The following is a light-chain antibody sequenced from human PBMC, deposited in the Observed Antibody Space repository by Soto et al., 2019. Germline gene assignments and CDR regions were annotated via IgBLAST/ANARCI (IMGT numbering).Light chain of an antibody. CDR3: QQYNNWPT. Sequence: EILLTQSPATLSSFPCDRVTLSSRASQYINSRLAWYQHGPGQANRLLNYGASTRATGLPAMFSGSGSGKEFTLTISSLHSEDFAVYYCQQYNNWPTFGGGTKVDIK. V-gene: IGKV3-15*01. J-gene: IGKJ4*01. CDR2: GAS. CDR1: QYINSR.